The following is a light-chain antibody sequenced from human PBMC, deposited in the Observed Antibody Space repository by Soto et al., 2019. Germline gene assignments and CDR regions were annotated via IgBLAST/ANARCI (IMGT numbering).Light chain of an antibody. CDR2: GAS. Sequence: AIQMTQSPSSLSASVGDRVTITCRASQAIRNDLGWYQQKPGKAPNLLIFGASNLQAGVPVRFSASGSGTNITLTICNLQPKDFASYYCLQDYTYPWTFGQGTKVDI. CDR3: LQDYTYPWT. J-gene: IGKJ1*01. V-gene: IGKV1-6*01. CDR1: QAIRND.